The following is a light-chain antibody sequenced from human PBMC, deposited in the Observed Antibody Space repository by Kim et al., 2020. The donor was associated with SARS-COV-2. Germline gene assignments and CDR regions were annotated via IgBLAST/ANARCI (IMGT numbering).Light chain of an antibody. CDR2: GAT. CDR1: HDISNY. CDR3: QKYDDPPFT. J-gene: IGKJ3*01. V-gene: IGKV1-33*01. Sequence: DIQLTQSPSSLSASVGVRVTITCQASHDISNYLNWYQQKPEKAPKLLISGATNLEAGVPSRFGGSGSGRHFTFTISSLQPDDVATYYCQKYDDPPFTFGPGTKVDIK.